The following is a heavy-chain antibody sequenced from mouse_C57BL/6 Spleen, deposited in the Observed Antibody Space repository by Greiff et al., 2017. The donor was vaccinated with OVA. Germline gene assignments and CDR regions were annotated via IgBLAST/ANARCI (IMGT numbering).Heavy chain of an antibody. V-gene: IGHV1-50*01. Sequence: QVHVKQSGAELVKPGASVKLSCKASGYTFTSYWMQWVKQRPGQGLEWIGEIDPSDSYTNYNQKFKGKATLTVDTSSSTAYMQLSSLTSEDSAVYYCARSSYYYGSSYGYWGQGTTLTVSS. J-gene: IGHJ2*01. CDR1: GYTFTSYW. CDR2: IDPSDSYT. CDR3: ARSSYYYGSSYGY. D-gene: IGHD1-1*01.